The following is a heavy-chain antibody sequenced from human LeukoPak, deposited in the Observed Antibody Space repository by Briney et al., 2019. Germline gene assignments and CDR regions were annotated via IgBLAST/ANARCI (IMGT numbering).Heavy chain of an antibody. CDR3: ARGSGYEEGYFDL. CDR2: INPNSGGT. V-gene: IGHV1-2*02. Sequence: ASVKVSCKASGYTFTCYYMHWVRLAPGQGLEWMGWINPNSGGTNYAQKFQGRVTMTRDTSISTAYMELSRLRSDDTAVYYCARGSGYEEGYFDLWGRGTLVTVSS. D-gene: IGHD5-12*01. J-gene: IGHJ2*01. CDR1: GYTFTCYY.